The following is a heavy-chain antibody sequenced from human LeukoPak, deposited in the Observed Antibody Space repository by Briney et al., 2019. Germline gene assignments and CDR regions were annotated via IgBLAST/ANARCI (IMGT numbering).Heavy chain of an antibody. V-gene: IGHV4-59*01. J-gene: IGHJ6*02. CDR2: IYYSGST. CDR3: ARDPGLRYFGYYGMDV. Sequence: SETLSLTCIVSGGSISSYYWSWIRQPPGKGLEWIGYIYYSGSTNYNPSLKSRVTISVDTSKNQFSLKLSSVTAADTAVYYCARDPGLRYFGYYGMDVWGQGTTVTVSS. CDR1: GGSISSYY. D-gene: IGHD3-9*01.